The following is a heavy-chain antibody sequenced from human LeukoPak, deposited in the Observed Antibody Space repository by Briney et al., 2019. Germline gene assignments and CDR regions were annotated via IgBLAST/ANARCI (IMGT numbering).Heavy chain of an antibody. CDR3: AAPRSGYSGYEPFDY. CDR2: ISGSGGST. J-gene: IGHJ4*02. D-gene: IGHD5-12*01. CDR1: GFTFSSYA. V-gene: IGHV3-23*01. Sequence: GGSLRLSCAASGFTFSSYAMSWVRQAPGKGLEWVSAISGSGGSTYFADSVKGRFTTSRDNSKNTLYLQMNSLRAEDTAVYYCAAPRSGYSGYEPFDYWGQGTLVTVSS.